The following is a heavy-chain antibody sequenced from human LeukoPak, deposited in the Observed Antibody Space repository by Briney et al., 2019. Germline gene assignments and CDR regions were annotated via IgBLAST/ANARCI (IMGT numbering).Heavy chain of an antibody. CDR2: INPNSGGT. J-gene: IGHJ6*03. D-gene: IGHD2-8*01. Sequence: ASVKVSCKASGYTFTSYGISWVRQAPGQGLEWMGWINPNSGGTNYAQKFQGRVTMTRDTSISTAYMELSRLRSDDTAVYYCAKDRCSNGTGCYYYYMDIWGKGTTVTISS. CDR3: AKDRCSNGTGCYYYYMDI. V-gene: IGHV1-2*02. CDR1: GYTFTSYG.